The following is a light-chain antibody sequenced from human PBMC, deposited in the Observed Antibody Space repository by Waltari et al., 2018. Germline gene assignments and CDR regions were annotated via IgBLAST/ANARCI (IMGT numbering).Light chain of an antibody. CDR3: HQTFSLPNS. J-gene: IGKJ2*03. Sequence: DIQMTQSPSSLSASAGDRVTNTCRASQTINNYVNWYQQKPGKAPTLLIYPASTLQSGVPSRFSGSGGGTLFTLTISSLQPEDFATYFCHQTFSLPNSFGQGTKVDI. CDR2: PAS. V-gene: IGKV1-39*01. CDR1: QTINNY.